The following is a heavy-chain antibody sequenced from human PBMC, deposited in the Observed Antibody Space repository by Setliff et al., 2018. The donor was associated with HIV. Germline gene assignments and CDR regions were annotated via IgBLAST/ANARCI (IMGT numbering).Heavy chain of an antibody. J-gene: IGHJ3*02. CDR2: IYPGDSDT. CDR1: GYSFTSYW. V-gene: IGHV5-51*01. Sequence: GESLKISCKGSGYSFTSYWIGWVRQMPGKGLEWMGIIYPGDSDTRYSPSFQGRVTISADKSISTAYLQWSSLKASDTAMYYCASRGGDGYNTIGGHAFDIWGQGTMVTVSS. D-gene: IGHD5-12*01. CDR3: ASRGGDGYNTIGGHAFDI.